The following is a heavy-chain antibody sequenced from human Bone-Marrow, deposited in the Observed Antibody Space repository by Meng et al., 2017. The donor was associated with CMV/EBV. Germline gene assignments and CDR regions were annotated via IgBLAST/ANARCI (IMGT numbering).Heavy chain of an antibody. Sequence: SGPTLVKPTQTLTLTCTFSGFSLSTSGVGVGWIRQPPGKALEWLALIYWNDDKRYSPSLKSRLTITKDTSKNQVVLTMTNMDPVDTATYYCAHIWRQDDAFDIWGQGTMVTVSS. CDR2: IYWNDDK. CDR1: GFSLSTSGVG. D-gene: IGHD3-3*01. V-gene: IGHV2-5*01. J-gene: IGHJ3*02. CDR3: AHIWRQDDAFDI.